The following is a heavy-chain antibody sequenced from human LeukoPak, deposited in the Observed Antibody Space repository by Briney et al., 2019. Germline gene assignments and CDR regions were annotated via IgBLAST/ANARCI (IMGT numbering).Heavy chain of an antibody. CDR1: GGSISSSSYY. CDR3: ARGATIFGVGHGSRHVDV. V-gene: IGHV4-39*07. J-gene: IGHJ6*04. Sequence: PSETLSLTCTVSGGSISSSSYYWGWIRQPPGKGLEWIGSIYYSGSTYYNPSLKSRVTISVDTSKNQFSLKLSSVTAADTAVYYCARGATIFGVGHGSRHVDVWGKGTTVTVSS. D-gene: IGHD3-3*01. CDR2: IYYSGST.